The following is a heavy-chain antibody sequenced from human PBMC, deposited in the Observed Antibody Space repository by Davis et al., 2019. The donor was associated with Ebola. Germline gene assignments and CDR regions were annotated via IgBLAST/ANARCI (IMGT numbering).Heavy chain of an antibody. J-gene: IGHJ4*02. CDR1: GFTFSSYS. D-gene: IGHD7-27*01. CDR3: ARDLGY. V-gene: IGHV3-48*04. Sequence: GESLKISCAASGFTFSSYSMNWVRQAPGKGLEWVSYISSSSSTIYYADSVKGRFTISRDNAKNSLYLQMNSLRAEDTAVYYCARDLGYWGQGTLVTVSS. CDR2: ISSSSSTI.